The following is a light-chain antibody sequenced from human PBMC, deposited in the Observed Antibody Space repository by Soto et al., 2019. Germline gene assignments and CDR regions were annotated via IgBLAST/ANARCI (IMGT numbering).Light chain of an antibody. Sequence: IVLTQSAGTLSLYPGERATLSCRASQSVSSSYLAWYQQKPGQAPRLLIYGASSRATGIPDRFSGSGSGTDFTLTISRLEPEDFAVYYCQQYGSSWTFGQGTKVDIK. CDR2: GAS. V-gene: IGKV3-20*01. J-gene: IGKJ1*01. CDR1: QSVSSSY. CDR3: QQYGSSWT.